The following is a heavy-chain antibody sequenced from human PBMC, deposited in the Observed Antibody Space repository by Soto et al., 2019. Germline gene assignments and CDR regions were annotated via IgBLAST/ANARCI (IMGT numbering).Heavy chain of an antibody. Sequence: PGGSLRLSCAASGFTFSSHWMYWVRQAPGKGLVWVSRISSDGSRTTYADSVKGRFTISRDNTKNTLYLQMNSLRAEDTAVYYCASGETIFGEVIVYCGQGSPVTVSS. D-gene: IGHD3-3*01. J-gene: IGHJ4*02. V-gene: IGHV3-74*01. CDR2: ISSDGSRT. CDR1: GFTFSSHW. CDR3: ASGETIFGEVIVY.